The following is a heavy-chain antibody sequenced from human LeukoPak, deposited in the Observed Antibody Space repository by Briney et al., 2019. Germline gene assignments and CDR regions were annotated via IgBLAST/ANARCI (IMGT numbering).Heavy chain of an antibody. Sequence: PGGSLRLSCAASGFTISSYDMNWVRQAPGKGLEWVSYISRLSSTIYSADSVKGRFTISRDNAKNSLFLQMNSLRAEDTAVYYCARHRDSSGTDYWGQGTLVTVSS. J-gene: IGHJ4*02. CDR2: ISRLSSTI. CDR1: GFTISSYD. D-gene: IGHD3-22*01. V-gene: IGHV3-48*01. CDR3: ARHRDSSGTDY.